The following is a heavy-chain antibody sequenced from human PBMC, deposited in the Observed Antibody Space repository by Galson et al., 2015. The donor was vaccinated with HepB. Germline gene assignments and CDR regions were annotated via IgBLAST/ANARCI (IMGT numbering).Heavy chain of an antibody. CDR2: ISYDGTNR. D-gene: IGHD3-9*01. CDR3: AKAGLDSEVLFSFHY. Sequence: SLRLSCAASGFTFSTYVMHWIRQCPGGGLEWVAVISYDGTNRFYADSVKGRFTVSRDNSKNTLSLQMNSLRADDTAVYYCAKAGLDSEVLFSFHYWGLGTLVTVSS. CDR1: GFTFSTYV. V-gene: IGHV3-30*18. J-gene: IGHJ4*02.